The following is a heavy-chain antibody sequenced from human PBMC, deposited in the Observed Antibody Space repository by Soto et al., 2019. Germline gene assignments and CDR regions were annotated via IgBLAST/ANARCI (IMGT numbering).Heavy chain of an antibody. Sequence: EVQLLESGGGLVQPGGSLRLSCAASGFTFSSYAMSWVRQAPGKRLEWVSAISGSGGSTYYADSVKGRFTISRDNSKNTLYLQMNSLRAEGTAVYYCALREMGCSGGSCYSLHYYYYYMDVWGKGTTVTVSS. CDR2: ISGSGGST. CDR1: GFTFSSYA. V-gene: IGHV3-23*01. J-gene: IGHJ6*03. CDR3: ALREMGCSGGSCYSLHYYYYYMDV. D-gene: IGHD2-15*01.